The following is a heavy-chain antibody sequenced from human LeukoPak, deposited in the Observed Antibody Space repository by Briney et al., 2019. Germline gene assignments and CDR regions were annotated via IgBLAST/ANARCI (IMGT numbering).Heavy chain of an antibody. Sequence: PSQTLSLTCTVSGGSISSGGYYWSWIRQPPGKGLEWIGYIYHSGSTYYNTSLKSRVTISVDRSKNQFSLKLSSVTAADTAVYYCARVTRQQLVSTVYYYYYYMDVWGKGTTVTVSS. CDR1: GGSISSGGYY. CDR3: ARVTRQQLVSTVYYYYYYMDV. J-gene: IGHJ6*03. V-gene: IGHV4-30-2*01. D-gene: IGHD6-13*01. CDR2: IYHSGST.